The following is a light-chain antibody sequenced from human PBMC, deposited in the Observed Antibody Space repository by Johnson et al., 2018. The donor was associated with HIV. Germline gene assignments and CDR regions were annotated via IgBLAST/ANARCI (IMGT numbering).Light chain of an antibody. J-gene: IGLJ1*01. V-gene: IGLV1-51*01. CDR3: GTWDGSLSAGAV. Sequence: SVLTQPPSVSAAPGQKVTISCSGSSSNIGNNYVSWYQQLPGTAPKLLIYDNNKRPSGIPDRFSGSKSGTSATLGITGLQTGDEGDYYCGTWDGSLSAGAVFGTGTKVTVL. CDR1: SSNIGNNY. CDR2: DNN.